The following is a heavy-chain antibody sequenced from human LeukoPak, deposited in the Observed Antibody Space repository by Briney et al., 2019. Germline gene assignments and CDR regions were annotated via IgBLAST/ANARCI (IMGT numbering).Heavy chain of an antibody. Sequence: SETLSLTCTVSGGSISSYYRSWIRQPAGKGLEWIGRIYTSGSTNYNPSLKSRVTMSVDTSKNQFSLKLSSVTAADTAVYYCARERGGYDFWSGSSYGMDVWGQGTTVTVSS. V-gene: IGHV4-4*07. J-gene: IGHJ6*02. D-gene: IGHD3-3*01. CDR3: ARERGGYDFWSGSSYGMDV. CDR1: GGSISSYY. CDR2: IYTSGST.